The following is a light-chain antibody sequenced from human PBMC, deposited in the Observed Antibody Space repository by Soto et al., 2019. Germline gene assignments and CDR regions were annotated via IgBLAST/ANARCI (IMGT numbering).Light chain of an antibody. CDR2: GAS. Sequence: IVLTQSPGTLSLSPVERATLSGRASQSVSSNLAWYQQKPGQAPRLLIYGASTRATGIPARFSGSGSGTEFTLTISSLQSEDFAVYYCQQYNNWLTTFGQGTKVDIK. CDR3: QQYNNWLTT. J-gene: IGKJ1*01. V-gene: IGKV3-15*01. CDR1: QSVSSN.